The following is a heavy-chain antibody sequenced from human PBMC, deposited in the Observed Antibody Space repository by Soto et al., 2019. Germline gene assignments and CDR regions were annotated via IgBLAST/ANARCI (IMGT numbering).Heavy chain of an antibody. V-gene: IGHV3-23*01. Sequence: PGGPLRLSCAASGFTFSSYAMSWVRQAPGKGLEWVSAISGSGGSTYYADSVKGRFTISRDNSKNTLYLQMNSLRAEDTAVYYCAKAQYYDFWSGLNWFDPWGQGTLVTVSS. J-gene: IGHJ5*02. CDR2: ISGSGGST. D-gene: IGHD3-3*01. CDR3: AKAQYYDFWSGLNWFDP. CDR1: GFTFSSYA.